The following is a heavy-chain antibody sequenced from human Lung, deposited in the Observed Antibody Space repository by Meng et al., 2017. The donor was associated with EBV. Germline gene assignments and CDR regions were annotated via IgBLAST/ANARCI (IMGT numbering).Heavy chain of an antibody. J-gene: IGHJ4*02. CDR3: ANRREVRPYYFDS. D-gene: IGHD1-26*01. Sequence: QVQAKGAGPGLVNPSGTLSLTCAVSGGSISSSNWWSWVRQPPGKGLEWIGEIYHSGSTNYNPSLKSRITISVDESKNQFSLRLKSVTAADTAVYYCANRREVRPYYFDSWGQGTLVTVSS. CDR2: IYHSGST. CDR1: GGSISSSNW. V-gene: IGHV4-4*02.